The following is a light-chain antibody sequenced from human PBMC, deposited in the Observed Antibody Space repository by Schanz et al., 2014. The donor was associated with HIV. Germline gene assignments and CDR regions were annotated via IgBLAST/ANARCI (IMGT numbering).Light chain of an antibody. Sequence: QSALTQPASVSGSPGQSITISCTGTSSDVGADNSVSWYQQHPGRAPRLLVYDVTYRPSGVSNRFSGSKSGNAASLTISGLRAEDEADYYCASYANNLALLFGGGTKLTVL. CDR3: ASYANNLALL. CDR2: DVT. CDR1: SSDVGADNS. V-gene: IGLV2-14*03. J-gene: IGLJ2*01.